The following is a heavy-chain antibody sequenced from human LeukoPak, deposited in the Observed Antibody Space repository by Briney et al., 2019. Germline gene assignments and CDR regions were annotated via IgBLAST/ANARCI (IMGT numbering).Heavy chain of an antibody. D-gene: IGHD6-13*01. J-gene: IGHJ5*02. CDR2: IWYDAGNK. Sequence: GGSLRLSCAASGFTFSSFGMHWVRQAPGKGLEWVAVIWYDAGNKYYADSVKGRFTISRDNSKNTLFLQMNSLRDDDTAVYYCVRGVGVSRFNYFDPWGQGTLVIVSS. V-gene: IGHV3-33*01. CDR3: VRGVGVSRFNYFDP. CDR1: GFTFSSFG.